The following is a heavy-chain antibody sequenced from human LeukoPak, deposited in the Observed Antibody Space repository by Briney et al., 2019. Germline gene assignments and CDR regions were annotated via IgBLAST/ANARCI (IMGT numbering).Heavy chain of an antibody. CDR3: ARGERSPPNYYNYMDV. Sequence: SETLSLTCSVSGGPIRGSDSCWTWTRQAPGKGRELIGSICENGDTYDNPSLRSRVSISVDTSKNQFSLKDTCVTAADTAVYYCARGERSPPNYYNYMDVWGKGATVTVSS. CDR1: GGPIRGSDSC. J-gene: IGHJ6*03. D-gene: IGHD1-26*01. V-gene: IGHV4-39*07. CDR2: ICENGDT.